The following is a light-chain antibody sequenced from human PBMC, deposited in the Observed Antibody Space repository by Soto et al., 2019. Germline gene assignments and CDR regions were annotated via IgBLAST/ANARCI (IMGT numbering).Light chain of an antibody. Sequence: EIVLTQFPATLSLSPGDRATLSCRASQSVPSYLAWYQQKPGQAPRLVVYDISNRATGIPARFTGSGSGTDFTLAISSLVPEDSAVYYCQQRNDWPRNTFGQGTKSEI. J-gene: IGKJ2*01. CDR3: QQRNDWPRNT. CDR2: DIS. V-gene: IGKV3-11*01. CDR1: QSVPSY.